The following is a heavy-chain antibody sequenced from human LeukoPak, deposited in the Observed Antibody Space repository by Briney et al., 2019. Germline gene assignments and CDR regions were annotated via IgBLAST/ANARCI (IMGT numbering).Heavy chain of an antibody. CDR3: AKDLSGRKGPFDY. V-gene: IGHV3-30*18. Sequence: GGSLRLSCAASGFTFSSYGMHWVRQAPGKGLEWVAVISSDGSNAYYADSVKGRFTMPRDNSKNTLFVQMNSLRAEDTAVYYCAKDLSGRKGPFDYWGQGTLVTVSS. D-gene: IGHD3-10*01. CDR2: ISSDGSNA. CDR1: GFTFSSYG. J-gene: IGHJ4*02.